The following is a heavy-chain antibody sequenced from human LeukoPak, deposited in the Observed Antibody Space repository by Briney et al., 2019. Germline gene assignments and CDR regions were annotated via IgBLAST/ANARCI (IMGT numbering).Heavy chain of an antibody. CDR1: GGTFSSYA. CDR2: INPNSGGT. CDR3: ARLGCSSTSCCEYYFDY. Sequence: ASVKVSCKASGGTFSSYAISWVRQAPGQGLEWMGWINPNSGGTNYAQKFQGRVTMTRDTSISTAYMELSRLRSDDTAVYYCARLGCSSTSCCEYYFDYWGQGTLVTVSS. D-gene: IGHD2-2*01. J-gene: IGHJ4*02. V-gene: IGHV1-2*02.